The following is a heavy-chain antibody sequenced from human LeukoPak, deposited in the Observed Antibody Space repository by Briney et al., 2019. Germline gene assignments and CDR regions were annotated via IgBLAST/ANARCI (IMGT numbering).Heavy chain of an antibody. CDR2: IYYSGST. J-gene: IGHJ6*02. V-gene: IGHV4-59*08. CDR1: GGSISTYY. CDR3: GRHPGGYYDSSGYEYYYYYYGMDV. D-gene: IGHD3-22*01. Sequence: SETLSLTCTVSGGSISTYYWSWIRQPPGKGLEWIGYIYYSGSTNYNPSLKSRVTISVDTSKNQFSLKLSSVTAADTAVYYCGRHPGGYYDSSGYEYYYYYYGMDVWGQGTTVTVSS.